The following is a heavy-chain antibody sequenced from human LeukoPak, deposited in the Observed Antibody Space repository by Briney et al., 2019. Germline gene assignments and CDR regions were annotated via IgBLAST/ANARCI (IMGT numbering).Heavy chain of an antibody. J-gene: IGHJ4*02. D-gene: IGHD3-10*01. V-gene: IGHV4-30-4*01. CDR3: ARTNYGSGSYYNF. CDR2: IYYSGST. Sequence: SETLSLTCTVSGGSVSGGDCYWSWIRQPPGKGLEWIGYIYYSGSTYYNPSLKSRLTISVDTSKNQFSLKLSSVTAADTAVYFCARTNYGSGSYYNFWGQGTLVTVST. CDR1: GGSVSGGDCY.